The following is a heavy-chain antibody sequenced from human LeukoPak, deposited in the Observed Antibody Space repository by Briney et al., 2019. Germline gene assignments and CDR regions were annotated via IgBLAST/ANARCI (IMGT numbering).Heavy chain of an antibody. CDR1: GFTFSSYG. J-gene: IGHJ4*02. CDR2: ISHDGSNK. Sequence: SGGSLRLSCAASGFTFSSYGMHWVRQAPGKGLEWVAVISHDGSNKYYADSVKGRFTISRDNSKNTLYLQMNSLRAEDTAVYYCAKDLPPIAVAGFFDYWGQGTLVTVSS. V-gene: IGHV3-30*18. D-gene: IGHD6-19*01. CDR3: AKDLPPIAVAGFFDY.